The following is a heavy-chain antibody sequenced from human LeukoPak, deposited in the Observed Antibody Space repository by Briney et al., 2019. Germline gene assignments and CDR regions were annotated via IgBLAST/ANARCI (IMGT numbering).Heavy chain of an antibody. D-gene: IGHD3-22*01. V-gene: IGHV3-21*01. J-gene: IGHJ4*02. Sequence: PGGSLRLSCAASGFTFSSYSMNWVRQAPGKGLEWVSSISSSSSYIYYADSVKGRFTISRDNAKNSLYLQMNSLRAGDTAVYYCARDRAYDSSGYSTGFDYWGQGTLVTVSS. CDR3: ARDRAYDSSGYSTGFDY. CDR2: ISSSSSYI. CDR1: GFTFSSYS.